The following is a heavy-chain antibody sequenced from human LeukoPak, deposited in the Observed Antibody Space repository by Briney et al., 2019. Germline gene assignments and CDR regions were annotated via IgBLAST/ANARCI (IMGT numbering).Heavy chain of an antibody. CDR3: ARGEGGPLYYFDY. CDR1: GGSISSYY. CDR2: INHSGST. V-gene: IGHV4-34*01. D-gene: IGHD2-15*01. J-gene: IGHJ4*02. Sequence: SETLSLTCTVSGGSISSYYWSWIRQPPGKGLEWIGEINHSGSTNYNPSLKSRVTISVDTSKNQFSLKLSSVTAADTAVYYCARGEGGPLYYFDYWGQGTLVTVSS.